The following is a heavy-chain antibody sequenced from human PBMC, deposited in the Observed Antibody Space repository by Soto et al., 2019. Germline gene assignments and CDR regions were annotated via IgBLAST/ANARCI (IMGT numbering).Heavy chain of an antibody. J-gene: IGHJ4*02. CDR3: ASAAVPLLPAAIGRTYFVY. Sequence: VASVKASFNASGYTVTIYGISWVRQAPGLGLEWMGWISADNGNTNYAQKLQGRVTMTTDTSTSTAYMELRSLRSDDTAVYYCASAAVPLLPAAIGRTYFVYSGEGTLVT. CDR1: GYTVTIYG. V-gene: IGHV1-18*04. CDR2: ISADNGNT. D-gene: IGHD2-2*02.